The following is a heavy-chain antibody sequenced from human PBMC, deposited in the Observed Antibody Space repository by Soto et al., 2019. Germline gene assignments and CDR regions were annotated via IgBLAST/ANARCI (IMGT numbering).Heavy chain of an antibody. D-gene: IGHD3-10*01. Sequence: QVQLVESGGGVVPPGRSLRLSCAASGFMFSRYAMHWVRQAPGKGLEWVAVISKDGSVIYYADSVKGRFTISRDKSKNMVYLQLNSLRDEATAVFYCVRSRSGAVPDSFAYWGQGTLVTVAS. CDR1: GFMFSRYA. V-gene: IGHV3-30*04. CDR2: ISKDGSVI. CDR3: VRSRSGAVPDSFAY. J-gene: IGHJ4*02.